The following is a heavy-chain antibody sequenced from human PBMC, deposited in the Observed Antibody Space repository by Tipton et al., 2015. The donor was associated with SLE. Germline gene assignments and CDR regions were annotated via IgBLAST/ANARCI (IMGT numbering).Heavy chain of an antibody. Sequence: GLVKPSQTLSLTCAISGDSVSSNTAAWNWIRQSPSRGLEWLGRTYHRSKWYNDYAVSVKGRITVNPDTSKNQFSLQLKSVTPEDTAVYYCTRDPFGSLDYWGQGTLVTVSS. D-gene: IGHD1-26*01. CDR3: TRDPFGSLDY. V-gene: IGHV6-1*01. CDR2: TYHRSKWYN. J-gene: IGHJ4*02. CDR1: GDSVSSNTAA.